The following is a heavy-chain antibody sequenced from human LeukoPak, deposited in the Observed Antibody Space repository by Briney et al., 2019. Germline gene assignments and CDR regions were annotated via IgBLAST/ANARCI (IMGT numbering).Heavy chain of an antibody. CDR1: EFTFSRYA. J-gene: IGHJ6*02. D-gene: IGHD6-19*01. Sequence: GGSLRLSCAASEFTFSRYAMSWVRQAPGKGLEWVSTISGTGGSTYYADSVKGRFTISRDNSKNTMYLQMNSLRAEDTAVYYCAKEVSVAGYGMDVWGQGTTVTVSS. V-gene: IGHV3-23*01. CDR2: ISGTGGST. CDR3: AKEVSVAGYGMDV.